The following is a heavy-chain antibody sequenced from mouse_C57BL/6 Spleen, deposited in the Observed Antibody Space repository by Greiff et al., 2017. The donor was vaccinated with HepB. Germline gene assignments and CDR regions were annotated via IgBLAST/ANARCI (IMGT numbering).Heavy chain of an antibody. Sequence: QVQLQQPGAELVRPGSSVKLSCKASGYTFTSYWMHWVKQRPIQGLEWIGNIDPSDSETHYNQKFKDKATLTVDKSSSTAYMQLSSLTSEDSAVYYWSSSSDYDGYYLDYWGQGTTLTVSS. J-gene: IGHJ2*01. D-gene: IGHD2-4*01. CDR3: SSSSDYDGYYLDY. CDR1: GYTFTSYW. CDR2: IDPSDSET. V-gene: IGHV1-52*01.